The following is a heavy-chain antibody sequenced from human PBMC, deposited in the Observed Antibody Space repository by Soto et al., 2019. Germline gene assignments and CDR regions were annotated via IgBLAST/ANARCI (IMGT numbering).Heavy chain of an antibody. J-gene: IGHJ6*02. CDR1: GYTFSSYA. CDR2: ISGSGGST. CDR3: ASPSDDFWSGYLYYYYGMDV. V-gene: IGHV3-23*01. Sequence: PGGSLRLSCAASGYTFSSYAMSWVRQAPGKGLEWVSAISGSGGSTYYADSVKGRFTISRDNSKNTLYLQMNSLRAEDTAVYYCASPSDDFWSGYLYYYYGMDVWGQGTTVTVSS. D-gene: IGHD3-3*01.